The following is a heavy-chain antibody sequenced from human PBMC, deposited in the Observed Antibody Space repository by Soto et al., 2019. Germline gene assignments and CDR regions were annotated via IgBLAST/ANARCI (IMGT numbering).Heavy chain of an antibody. CDR2: IYYSGST. CDR3: ARRYGASFDY. J-gene: IGHJ4*02. D-gene: IGHD4-17*01. V-gene: IGHV4-61*08. CDR1: GASISSAGYS. Sequence: SETLSLTCAVCGASISSAGYSWSWIRQPPGKGLDWIGYIYYSGSTNYNPSLKSRVTISVDTSKNQFSLKLSSVTAADTAVYYCARRYGASFDYWGQGTLVTVS.